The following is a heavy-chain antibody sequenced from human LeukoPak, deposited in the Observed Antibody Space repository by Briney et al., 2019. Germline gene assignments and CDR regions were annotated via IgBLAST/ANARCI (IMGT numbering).Heavy chain of an antibody. J-gene: IGHJ4*02. V-gene: IGHV3-15*01. CDR3: TTGGYFDY. CDR1: GFTFSNAW. Sequence: GGSLRLSCAASGFTFSNAWMSWVRQAPGKGLEWVGRIKSKTGGGTTDYAAPVKGRFTISRDDSKNTLYLQMNSLKTEDTAVYYCTTGGYFDYWGQGTLVTVSS. CDR2: IKSKTGGGTT.